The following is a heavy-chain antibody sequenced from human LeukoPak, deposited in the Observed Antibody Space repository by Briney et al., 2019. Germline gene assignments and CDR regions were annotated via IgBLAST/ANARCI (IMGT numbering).Heavy chain of an antibody. CDR2: IVVGSGNT. D-gene: IGHD3-22*01. Sequence: ASVKVSCKASGFTFTRSAVQWVRQSRGPPLEWLGWIVVGSGNTNSAQKFQERVNTTWDLSTSLIYLELSSLRSEDRAVQYSAGESAHYYDSRNVFDVCGQGRKLSVSS. J-gene: IGHJ3*01. CDR3: AGESAHYYDSRNVFDV. CDR1: GFTFTRSA. V-gene: IGHV1-58*01.